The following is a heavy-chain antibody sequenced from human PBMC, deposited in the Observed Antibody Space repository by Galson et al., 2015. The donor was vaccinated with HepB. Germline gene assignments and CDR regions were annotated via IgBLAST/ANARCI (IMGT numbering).Heavy chain of an antibody. CDR2: IYSDNT. V-gene: IGHV3-66*04. Sequence: SLRLSCAASGLTVNSNYMTWVRQAPGKGLEWVSIIYSDNTYYADSVKGRFTISRDSSENTLFLQMSSLGAEDTAVYYCATRIAVADFDYWGQGTLVTVSP. D-gene: IGHD6-19*01. CDR3: ATRIAVADFDY. CDR1: GLTVNSNY. J-gene: IGHJ4*02.